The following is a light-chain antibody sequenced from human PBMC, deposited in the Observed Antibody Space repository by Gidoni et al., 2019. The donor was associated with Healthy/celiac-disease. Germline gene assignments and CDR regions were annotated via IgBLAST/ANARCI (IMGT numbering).Light chain of an antibody. CDR3: SSYTSSSTRV. J-gene: IGLJ3*02. Sequence: QSALTHPASVSGSPRQSLTISCPGTSSHVGGYNDVSWYQQQPGKAPKLMIYDVSNRPSGVSNRFSGSKSGNTASLTISGLQAEDEADYYCSSYTSSSTRVFGGGTKLTVL. CDR1: SSHVGGYND. CDR2: DVS. V-gene: IGLV2-14*03.